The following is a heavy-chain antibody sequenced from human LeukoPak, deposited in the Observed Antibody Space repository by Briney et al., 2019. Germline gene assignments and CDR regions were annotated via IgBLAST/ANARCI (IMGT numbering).Heavy chain of an antibody. CDR2: ISSSSSYI. Sequence: PGGSLRLSCAASGFTFSSYSMNWVRQAPGKGLEWVSSISSSSSYIYYADSVKGRFTISRDNAKNSLYLQMNSLRAEDTAVYYCARVRVYYYDSSGMGAFDTWGQGTMVTVSS. CDR1: GFTFSSYS. CDR3: ARVRVYYYDSSGMGAFDT. D-gene: IGHD3-22*01. V-gene: IGHV3-21*01. J-gene: IGHJ3*02.